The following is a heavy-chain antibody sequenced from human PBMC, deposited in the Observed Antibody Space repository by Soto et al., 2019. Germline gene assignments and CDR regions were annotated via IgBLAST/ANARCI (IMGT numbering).Heavy chain of an antibody. CDR1: GGSISSSSYY. CDR3: ARRSYSSSWYGGGYYYGMDV. Sequence: LSLTCTVSGGSISSSSYYWGWIRQPPGKGLEWIGSIYYSGSTYYNPSLKSRVTISVDTSKNQFSLKLSSVTAADTAVYYCARRSYSSSWYGGGYYYGMDVWGQGTTVTVSS. V-gene: IGHV4-39*01. CDR2: IYYSGST. J-gene: IGHJ6*02. D-gene: IGHD6-13*01.